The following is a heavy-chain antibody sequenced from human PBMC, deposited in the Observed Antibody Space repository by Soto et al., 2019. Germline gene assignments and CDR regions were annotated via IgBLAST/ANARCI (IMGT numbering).Heavy chain of an antibody. J-gene: IGHJ4*02. V-gene: IGHV1-8*01. CDR3: ARQQAMDY. CDR2: MNPHSGDT. CDR1: GYTFVNYE. Sequence: QVQLVQSGAEVKKPGASVKVSCKASGYTFVNYEINWVRQATGQGLEWLGWMNPHSGDTFYAQTFQGRVTMPRNTSITTAYLELNSLKSAATAVYYCARQQAMDYWGQGTLVTVSS.